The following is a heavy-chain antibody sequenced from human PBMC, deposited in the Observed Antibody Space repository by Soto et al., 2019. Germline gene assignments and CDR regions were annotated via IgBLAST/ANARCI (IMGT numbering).Heavy chain of an antibody. CDR2: ISGSGGST. D-gene: IGHD2-15*01. CDR1: GFTFSSYA. CDR3: AKDVGEFVVVVADPDAFDI. Sequence: EVQLLESGGGLVQPGGSLRLSCAASGFTFSSYAMSWVRQAPGKGLEWVSAISGSGGSTYYADSVKGRFTISRDNSKNTLYPQMNNLRAEDTAVYYCAKDVGEFVVVVADPDAFDIWGQGTMVTVSS. J-gene: IGHJ3*02. V-gene: IGHV3-23*01.